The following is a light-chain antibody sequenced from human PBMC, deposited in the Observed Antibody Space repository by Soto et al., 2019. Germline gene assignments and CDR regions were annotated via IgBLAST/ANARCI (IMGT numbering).Light chain of an antibody. CDR2: DAS. CDR3: QQFNTYS. J-gene: IGKJ2*01. V-gene: IGKV1-5*02. CDR1: ERISTW. Sequence: DIQMTQSPSILSASVGDRVTVICRASERISTWLAWYQQKAGNPPRLLFSDASQLESGVAPRFSGSGSGTEFTLTISSLQPDDFATYYCQQFNTYSFGPGTKVDIK.